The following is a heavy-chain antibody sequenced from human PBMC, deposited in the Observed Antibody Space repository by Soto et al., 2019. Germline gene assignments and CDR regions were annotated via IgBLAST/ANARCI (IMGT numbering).Heavy chain of an antibody. D-gene: IGHD2-15*01. V-gene: IGHV1-46*01. CDR2: INPSGGST. Sequence: ASVKVSCKASGYTFTSYYMHWVRQAPGQGLEWMGIINPSGGSTSYAQKFQGRVTMTRDTSTSTVYMELSSLRSEDTAVYYCATRFCKVGAASYYYYYGMDVWGQGTTVTVSS. CDR3: ATRFCKVGAASYYYYYGMDV. J-gene: IGHJ6*02. CDR1: GYTFTSYY.